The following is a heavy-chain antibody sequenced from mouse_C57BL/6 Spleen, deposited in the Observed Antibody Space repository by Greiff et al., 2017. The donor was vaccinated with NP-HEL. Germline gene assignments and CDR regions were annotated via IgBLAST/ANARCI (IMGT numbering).Heavy chain of an antibody. D-gene: IGHD1-1*01. V-gene: IGHV14-4*01. Sequence: DVQLVESGAELVRPGASVKLSCTASGFNIKDDYMHWVKQRPEQGLEWIGWIDPENGDTEYASKFQGKATITADTSSNTAYLQLSSLTSEDTAVYYCTYYYGSSYYFDYWGQGTTLTVSS. CDR2: IDPENGDT. CDR1: GFNIKDDY. CDR3: TYYYGSSYYFDY. J-gene: IGHJ2*01.